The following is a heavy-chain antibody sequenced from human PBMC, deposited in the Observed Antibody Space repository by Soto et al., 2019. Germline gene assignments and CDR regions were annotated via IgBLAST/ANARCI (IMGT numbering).Heavy chain of an antibody. CDR1: GGSISSGDYY. CDR3: ARANRFLEWLRFDP. V-gene: IGHV4-30-4*01. J-gene: IGHJ5*02. Sequence: SETLSLTCTVSGGSISSGDYYWSWIRQPPGKGLEWIGYIYYSGSTYYNPSLKSRVTISVDTSKNQFSLKLSSVTAADTAVYYCARANRFLEWLRFDPWGQGTLVTVSS. D-gene: IGHD3-3*01. CDR2: IYYSGST.